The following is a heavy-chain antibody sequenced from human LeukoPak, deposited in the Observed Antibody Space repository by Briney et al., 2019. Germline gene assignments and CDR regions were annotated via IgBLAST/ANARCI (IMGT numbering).Heavy chain of an antibody. Sequence: ASVKVSCKASGGTFSSYAISWVRQAPGQGLEWMGGTIPIFGTANYAQKFQGRVTITADKSTSTAYMELSSLRSEDTAVYYCARAHHQTLRYFDVVMGYWGQGTMVTVSS. CDR2: TIPIFGTA. V-gene: IGHV1-69*06. J-gene: IGHJ4*02. D-gene: IGHD3-9*01. CDR1: GGTFSSYA. CDR3: ARAHHQTLRYFDVVMGY.